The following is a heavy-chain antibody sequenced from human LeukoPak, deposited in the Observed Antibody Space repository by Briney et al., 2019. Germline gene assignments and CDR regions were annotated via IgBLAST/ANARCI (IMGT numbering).Heavy chain of an antibody. CDR2: INPYSGGT. V-gene: IGHV1-2*02. J-gene: IGHJ4*02. D-gene: IGHD6-19*01. Sequence: ASVKVSCKASGYTFTYYYIHWVRQAPGQGLEWMGWINPYSGGTNYAQKFQGRVTMTRDTSIITAYMELSRLRSDDTAVYYCARVGAVAGTGWGAFDYWGQGTLVTVSS. CDR1: GYTFTYYY. CDR3: ARVGAVAGTGWGAFDY.